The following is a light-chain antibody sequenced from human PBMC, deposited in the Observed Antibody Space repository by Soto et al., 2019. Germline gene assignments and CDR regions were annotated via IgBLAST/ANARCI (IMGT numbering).Light chain of an antibody. V-gene: IGKV3-11*01. Sequence: EIVLTQSPATLSLSPGERATLSCRASQSVSSYLAWYQQKPGQAPRRLIYDASNRATGIPARFSGSGSGTDFTLPISSLEPEDVAAYYCQQRSNWPPYTFGQGTKLEIK. CDR3: QQRSNWPPYT. CDR1: QSVSSY. CDR2: DAS. J-gene: IGKJ2*01.